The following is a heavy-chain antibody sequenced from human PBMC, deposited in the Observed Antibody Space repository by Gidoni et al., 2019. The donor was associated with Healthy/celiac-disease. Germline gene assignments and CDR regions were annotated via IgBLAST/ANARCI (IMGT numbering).Heavy chain of an antibody. CDR2: ISYSVST. Sequence: QVQLQESGPGLVKPSETLSLTCTVSGDSISSYSLSWIRQPPGRGLEWIGSISYSVSTNYNPALKSRVTISVDTSKNQFSLKLSSVTAADTAGYYCARHTPKTPFDYWGQGTLVAVSS. J-gene: IGHJ4*02. CDR3: ARHTPKTPFDY. V-gene: IGHV4-59*01. CDR1: GDSISSYS.